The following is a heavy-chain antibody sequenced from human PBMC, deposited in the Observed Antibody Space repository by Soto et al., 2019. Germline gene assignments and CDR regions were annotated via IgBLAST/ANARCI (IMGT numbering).Heavy chain of an antibody. CDR1: GGSISSGGYY. CDR2: IYYSGST. J-gene: IGHJ4*02. Sequence: QVQLQESGPGLVKPSQTLSLTCTVSGGSISSGGYYWSWIRQHPGKGLEWIGYIYYSGSTYYNPSLKRRFTISLDPSKNQVSLKLSSVTAADTAVYYCARGSWRFGESTDYWGQGTLVTVSS. CDR3: ARGSWRFGESTDY. D-gene: IGHD3-10*01. V-gene: IGHV4-31*03.